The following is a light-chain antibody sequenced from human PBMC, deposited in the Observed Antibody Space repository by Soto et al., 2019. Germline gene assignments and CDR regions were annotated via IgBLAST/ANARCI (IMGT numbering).Light chain of an antibody. V-gene: IGKV3-15*01. CDR1: QSVSSN. CDR3: QQYNNWWT. CDR2: GAS. J-gene: IGKJ1*01. Sequence: EIVMTQSPATLSVSPGERATLSCRASQSVSSNLAWYQQKPGQAPRLLIYGASTRATGIPARFSGSGSGTEITLTISSLQSEDFAVYYWQQYNNWWTFGQGTKVEIK.